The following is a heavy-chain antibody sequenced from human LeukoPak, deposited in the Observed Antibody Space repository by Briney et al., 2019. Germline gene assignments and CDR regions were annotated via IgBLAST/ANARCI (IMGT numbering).Heavy chain of an antibody. D-gene: IGHD2/OR15-2a*01. CDR2: IYTSGST. V-gene: IGHV4-4*07. J-gene: IGHJ3*02. CDR3: ARSAPPLGTLDAFDI. Sequence: SETLSLTCTVSGGCISSYYWSWIRQPAGKGLEWIGRIYTSGSTNYNPSLKSRVTMSVDTSKNQFSLKLSSVTAADTAVYYCARSAPPLGTLDAFDIWGQGTMVTVSS. CDR1: GGCISSYY.